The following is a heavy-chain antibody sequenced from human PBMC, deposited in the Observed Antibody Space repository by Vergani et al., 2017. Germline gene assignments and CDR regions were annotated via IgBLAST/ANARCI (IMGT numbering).Heavy chain of an antibody. CDR3: ARGLTYYDILY. Sequence: EVRLVESGGGLVQPGGSLRLSCATSGFTLSDYWIDWVRQAPGRGLEWVSIISGSATGGVTYVADSVKGRFTIFRDNSKNTLYLQMNSLRAEDTAVYYCARGLTYYDILYWGQGTLVTVSS. J-gene: IGHJ4*02. CDR1: GFTLSDYW. CDR2: ISGSATGGVT. V-gene: IGHV3-23*04. D-gene: IGHD3-9*01.